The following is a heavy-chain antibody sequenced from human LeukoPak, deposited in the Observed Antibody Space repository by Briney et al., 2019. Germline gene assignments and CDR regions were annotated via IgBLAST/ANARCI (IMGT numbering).Heavy chain of an antibody. Sequence: ASVKVSCKASGYTFTSYGISWVRQAPGQGLEWMGWISAYNGNTNYAQKLQGRVTMTTDTSTSTAYMELRSLRSDDTAVYYCARDPYGSGSYGLDYWGQGTLVTVSS. CDR3: ARDPYGSGSYGLDY. D-gene: IGHD3-10*01. J-gene: IGHJ4*02. CDR1: GYTFTSYG. V-gene: IGHV1-18*01. CDR2: ISAYNGNT.